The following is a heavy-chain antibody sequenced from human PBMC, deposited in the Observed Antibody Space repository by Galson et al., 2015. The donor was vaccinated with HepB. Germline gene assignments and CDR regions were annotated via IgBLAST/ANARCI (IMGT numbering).Heavy chain of an antibody. J-gene: IGHJ4*03. CDR1: GYTFTSYG. CDR3: ARDEDQGSASGWYGDY. Sequence: SVKVSCKASGYTFTSYGISWVRQAPGQGLEWMGWISAYNGNTNYAQKLQGRVTMTTDTSTSTAYMELRSLRSDDTAVYYCARDEDQGSASGWYGDYWGQGTTVTVSS. V-gene: IGHV1-18*01. CDR2: ISAYNGNT. D-gene: IGHD6-19*01.